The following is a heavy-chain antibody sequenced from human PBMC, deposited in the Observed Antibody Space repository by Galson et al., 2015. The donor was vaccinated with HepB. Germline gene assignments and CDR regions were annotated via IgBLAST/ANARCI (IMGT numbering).Heavy chain of an antibody. Sequence: SLRLSCAASGFTFSSYAMHWVRQAPGKGLEWVAVISYDGSNKYYADSVKGRFTISRDNSKNTLYLQMNSLRAEDTAVYYCARDGRITMVRGVIGYDAFDIWGQGTMVTVSS. D-gene: IGHD3-10*01. V-gene: IGHV3-30-3*01. CDR2: ISYDGSNK. J-gene: IGHJ3*02. CDR3: ARDGRITMVRGVIGYDAFDI. CDR1: GFTFSSYA.